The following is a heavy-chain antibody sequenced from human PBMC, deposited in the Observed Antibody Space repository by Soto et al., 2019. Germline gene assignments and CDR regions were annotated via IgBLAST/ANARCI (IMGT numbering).Heavy chain of an antibody. J-gene: IGHJ6*01. V-gene: IGHV3-23*01. CDR2: ISATGGTT. CDR1: GFTFSSYA. D-gene: IGHD2-2*01. CDR3: EKDRGWYCSRSSAPIDDYYGMDV. Sequence: EVQLLESGGALVQPGGSLRLSCAASGFTFSSYAMSWVRQAPGRGLEWVSVISATGGTTYYADSVKGRFTISRDTSKNTLHLQRNSLRDEDTAIYQCEKDRGWYCSRSSAPIDDYYGMDVWGQGTTVTVSS.